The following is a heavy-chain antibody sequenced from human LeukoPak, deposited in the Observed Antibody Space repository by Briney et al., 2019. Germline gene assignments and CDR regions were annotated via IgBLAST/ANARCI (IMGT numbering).Heavy chain of an antibody. J-gene: IGHJ4*02. Sequence: GGSLRLSCAASGFTVSSNYMSWVRQAPGKGLEWVSVIYSGGSTYYIDSVKGRFTISRDNAKNSLYLEMNSLRDEDTAVYHCARVRAGVYFDYWGQGTLVTVSS. CDR2: IYSGGST. CDR3: ARVRAGVYFDY. D-gene: IGHD2-8*01. CDR1: GFTVSSNY. V-gene: IGHV3-66*01.